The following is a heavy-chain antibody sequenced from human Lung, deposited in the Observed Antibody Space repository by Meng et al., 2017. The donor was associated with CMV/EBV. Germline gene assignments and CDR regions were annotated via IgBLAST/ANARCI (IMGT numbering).Heavy chain of an antibody. V-gene: IGHV3-21*03. Sequence: GESLKISCAASGFSFSTYSMNWVRQTPGKGLEWVSSITNSSSYIFYADSVKGRFIISRDNAKNSLYLQMNSLKAEDTGVYYCARDGGSGWSWGQGTLVTVSS. CDR3: ARDGGSGWS. D-gene: IGHD6-19*01. CDR2: ITNSSSYI. J-gene: IGHJ5*02. CDR1: GFSFSTYS.